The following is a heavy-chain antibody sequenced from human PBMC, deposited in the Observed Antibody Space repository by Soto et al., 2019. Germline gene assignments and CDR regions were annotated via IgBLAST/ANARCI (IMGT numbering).Heavy chain of an antibody. J-gene: IGHJ6*02. D-gene: IGHD3-9*01. V-gene: IGHV3-7*01. CDR3: ARDPSIVFFTGRLYYRYGMAF. Sequence: PGGSLRLSCAASGFTFSSYWMSWVRQAPGKGLEWVANIKQDGSEKYYVDSVKGRFTISRDNAKNSLYLQMNSLRAEDTAVYYCARDPSIVFFTGRLYYRYGMAFWGQGTTVTVSS. CDR2: IKQDGSEK. CDR1: GFTFSSYW.